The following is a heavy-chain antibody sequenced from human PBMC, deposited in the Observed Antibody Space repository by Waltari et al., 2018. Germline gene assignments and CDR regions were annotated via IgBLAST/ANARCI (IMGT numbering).Heavy chain of an antibody. CDR2: IYHAGDT. V-gene: IGHV4-38-2*01. CDR1: GYSSNSGYY. D-gene: IGHD2-2*03. Sequence: QVQLQESGPGLVKPSETLSLTCDVSGYSSNSGYYWGWTRQSPGKGLEWIATIYHAGDTFSNPSLKSRVTISMDTSKNQFSLKLNSVTAADTAVYFCSRQVLGYCTSAACRRLESWGQGTLVTVSS. CDR3: SRQVLGYCTSAACRRLES. J-gene: IGHJ4*02.